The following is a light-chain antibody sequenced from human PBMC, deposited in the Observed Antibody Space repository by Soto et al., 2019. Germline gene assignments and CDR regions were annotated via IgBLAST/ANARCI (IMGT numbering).Light chain of an antibody. CDR2: AAS. CDR1: QTLSINS. Sequence: EIVLTQSPDTLSLSPGERATLFCRASQTLSINSLAWYQQKPGQAPRLLIYAASTRDTGIPDRFSGSGSGTDFTLTISRLEAEDFAVYYCQQYGSSLPWTFGQGTKVDI. J-gene: IGKJ1*01. CDR3: QQYGSSLPWT. V-gene: IGKV3-20*01.